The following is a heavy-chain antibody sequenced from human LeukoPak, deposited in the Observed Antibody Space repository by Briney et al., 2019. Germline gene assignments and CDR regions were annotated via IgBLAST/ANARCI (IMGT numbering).Heavy chain of an antibody. V-gene: IGHV4-59*01. CDR2: IYYSGST. CDR1: GGSISSDY. J-gene: IGHJ2*01. D-gene: IGHD3-22*01. Sequence: SETLSLTCTVPGGSISSDYWSWIRQPPGKGLEWIGYIYYSGSTNYNPSLKSRVTISVDTSKNHFSLKLSSVTSADTAVYYCARDPLPRQETRRSGYNRYFDLWGRGTLVTVS. CDR3: ARDPLPRQETRRSGYNRYFDL.